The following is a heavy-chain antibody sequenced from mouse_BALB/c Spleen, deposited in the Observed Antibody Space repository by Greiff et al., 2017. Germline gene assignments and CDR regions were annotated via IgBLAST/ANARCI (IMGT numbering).Heavy chain of an antibody. CDR3: ARGGLRLTFDY. CDR1: GYSITSGYY. CDR2: ISYDGSN. Sequence: EVKLMESGPGLVKPSQSLSLTCSVTGYSITSGYYWNWIRQFPGNKLEWMGYISYDGSNNYNPSLKNRISITRDTSKNQFFLKLNSVTTEDTATYYCARGGLRLTFDYWGQGTTLTVSS. J-gene: IGHJ2*01. V-gene: IGHV3-6*02. D-gene: IGHD1-1*01.